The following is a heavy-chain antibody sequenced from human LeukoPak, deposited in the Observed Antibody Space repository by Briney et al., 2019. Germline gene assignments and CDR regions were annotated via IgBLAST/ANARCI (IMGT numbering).Heavy chain of an antibody. CDR2: IYYSGST. D-gene: IGHD2/OR15-2a*01. CDR3: ATLLGVGYYYYYYGMDV. J-gene: IGHJ6*02. Sequence: SETLSLTCTVSGGSISSSSYYWGWIRQPPGKGLEWIGSIYYSGSTYYNPSLKSRVTIYVDTSKNQFSLKLSSVTAADTAVYYCATLLGVGYYYYYYGMDVWGQGTTVTVSS. V-gene: IGHV4-39*01. CDR1: GGSISSSSYY.